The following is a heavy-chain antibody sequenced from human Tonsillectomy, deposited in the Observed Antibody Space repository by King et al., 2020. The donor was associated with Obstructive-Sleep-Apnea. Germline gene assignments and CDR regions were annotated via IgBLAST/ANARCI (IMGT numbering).Heavy chain of an antibody. J-gene: IGHJ4*02. V-gene: IGHV3-73*01. CDR3: TRRGILGATTGYDY. D-gene: IGHD1-26*01. CDR1: GFSFSGSA. Sequence: EVQLVESGGGLVQPGGSLKLSCAASGFSFSGSAMHWVRQASGKGLEWVGRVSSKANNYATANAASVTGRFTISRDDSRHTAYLQMNSLKTEDTAVYFCTRRGILGATTGYDYWGQGTLVTVSS. CDR2: VSSKANNYAT.